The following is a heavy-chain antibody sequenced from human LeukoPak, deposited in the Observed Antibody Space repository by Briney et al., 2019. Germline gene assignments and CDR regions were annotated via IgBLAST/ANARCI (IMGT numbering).Heavy chain of an antibody. Sequence: ASVKVSCKASGYTFTSYGISWVRQATGQGLEWMGWMSPKTGKTGYASRFQGRVTMTSNPSISTAYLELSSLRSDDTAVYYCARTPTGGDIDYWGQGTLVTVSS. D-gene: IGHD2-21*02. CDR2: MSPKTGKT. V-gene: IGHV1-8*02. J-gene: IGHJ4*02. CDR3: ARTPTGGDIDY. CDR1: GYTFTSYG.